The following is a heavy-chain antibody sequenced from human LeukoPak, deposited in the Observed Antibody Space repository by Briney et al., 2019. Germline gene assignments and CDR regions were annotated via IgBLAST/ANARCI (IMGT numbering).Heavy chain of an antibody. J-gene: IGHJ5*02. CDR1: GYTFTGYY. D-gene: IGHD6-13*01. V-gene: IGHV1-2*02. Sequence: ASVKVSCKASGYTFTGYYMHWVRQAPGRGLEWMGWINPNSGGTNYAQKFQGRVTMTRDTSISTAYMELSRLRSDDTAVYYCAREDSNWYKSWFDPWGQGTLVTVSS. CDR3: AREDSNWYKSWFDP. CDR2: INPNSGGT.